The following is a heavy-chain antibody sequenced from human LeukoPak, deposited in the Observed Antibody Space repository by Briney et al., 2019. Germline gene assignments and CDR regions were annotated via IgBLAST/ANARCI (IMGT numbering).Heavy chain of an antibody. CDR2: ISGDGSST. J-gene: IGHJ3*01. CDR1: GFIFNYYV. Sequence: GGSLRLSCAASGFIFNYYVMYWVRQAPGKALEWVALISGDGSSTSYADSVKGRFTISRDNSQKSLVLQLNSLKTEDTALYYCAKDIGSSGAFDVWGRGTKVTVS. D-gene: IGHD6-6*01. CDR3: AKDIGSSGAFDV. V-gene: IGHV3-43*02.